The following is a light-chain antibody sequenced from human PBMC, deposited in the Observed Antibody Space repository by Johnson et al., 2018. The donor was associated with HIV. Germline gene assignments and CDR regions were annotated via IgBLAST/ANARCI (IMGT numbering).Light chain of an antibody. CDR2: DHN. CDR1: SSNIGNNY. V-gene: IGLV1-51*01. Sequence: QSALTQPPSVSAAPGQKVTISCSGSSSNIGNNYVSWYQQLPGTAPKLLIYDHNKRPSGIPARFSGSKSGTSATLGITGLQTGDEADYYCGTWDSSLSAYVFGTGTKVTVL. J-gene: IGLJ1*01. CDR3: GTWDSSLSAYV.